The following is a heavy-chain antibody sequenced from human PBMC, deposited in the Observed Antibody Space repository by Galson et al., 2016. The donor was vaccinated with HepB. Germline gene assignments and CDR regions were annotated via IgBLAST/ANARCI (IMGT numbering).Heavy chain of an antibody. Sequence: SLRLSCAASGFTFSSYAMNWVRQAPGKGLEWVAAVSGSAAGAAYGITTDDAVSVKGRLTISRDNSKNTLYLQMNSRRAEDSAVYYCAKVGPSCSSTRCSDYYFDYWGQGTLVTVPS. J-gene: IGHJ4*02. D-gene: IGHD2-2*01. CDR3: AKVGPSCSSTRCSDYYFDY. CDR2: VSGSAAGAAYGITT. V-gene: IGHV3-23*01. CDR1: GFTFSSYA.